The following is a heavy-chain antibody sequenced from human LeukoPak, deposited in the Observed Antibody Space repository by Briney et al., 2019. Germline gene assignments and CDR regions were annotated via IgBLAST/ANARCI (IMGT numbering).Heavy chain of an antibody. V-gene: IGHV3-9*01. CDR3: AKANGYFDWLPMGSWFDP. CDR1: GFTFDDYA. CDR2: ISWNSGSI. J-gene: IGHJ5*02. D-gene: IGHD3-9*01. Sequence: GRSLRLSCAAPGFTFDDYAMHWVRQAPGKGLEWVSGISWNSGSIGYADSVKGRFTISRDNAKNSLYLQMNSLRAEDTALYYCAKANGYFDWLPMGSWFDPWGQGTLVTVSS.